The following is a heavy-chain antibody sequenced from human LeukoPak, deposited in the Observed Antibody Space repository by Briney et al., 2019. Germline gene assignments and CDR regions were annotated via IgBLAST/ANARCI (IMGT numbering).Heavy chain of an antibody. CDR2: THNSGST. Sequence: SETLSLTCTVSAGSITSHDYYWSWIRQAPGKGLEWIGYTHNSGSTFYNPSLKSRFTISVDTSKNQFSLKVRSVTATDTAVYYCAREGHDFWSGSRGWFDPWGPGTLVTVSS. D-gene: IGHD3-3*01. V-gene: IGHV4-30-4*01. J-gene: IGHJ5*02. CDR3: AREGHDFWSGSRGWFDP. CDR1: AGSITSHDYY.